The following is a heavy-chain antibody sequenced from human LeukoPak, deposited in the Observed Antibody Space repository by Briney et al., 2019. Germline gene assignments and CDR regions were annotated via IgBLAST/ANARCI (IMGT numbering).Heavy chain of an antibody. CDR3: ASDLPAATT. CDR1: GFTFSAYS. D-gene: IGHD2-2*01. Sequence: PGGSLRLSCAASGFTFSAYSMSWVRQAPGKGLEWVSSISANSDYIFYPDSMKGRFTISRDNAQKSLYLQMDSLRAEDTAVYYCASDLPAATTWGQGTLVTVSS. CDR2: ISANSDYI. J-gene: IGHJ5*02. V-gene: IGHV3-21*01.